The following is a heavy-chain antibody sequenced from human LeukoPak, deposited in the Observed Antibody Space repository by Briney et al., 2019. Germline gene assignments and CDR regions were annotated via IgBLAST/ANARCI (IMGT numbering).Heavy chain of an antibody. CDR3: ARVGYYEGSGYYCDY. CDR1: GFTFDEYS. V-gene: IGHV3-20*04. Sequence: AGGSLRLSCAASGFTFDEYSMNWVRHVPGKGLEWVSGINWNGGSKTYADSVKGRFTIARDNANNSLYLQMNSLRAEDTAFYYCARVGYYEGSGYYCDYWGQGALVTVSS. D-gene: IGHD3-22*01. J-gene: IGHJ4*02. CDR2: INWNGGSK.